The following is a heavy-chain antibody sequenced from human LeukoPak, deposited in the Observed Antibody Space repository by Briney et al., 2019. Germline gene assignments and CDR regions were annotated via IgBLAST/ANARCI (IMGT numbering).Heavy chain of an antibody. CDR2: ISSSSSYI. Sequence: GGSLRLSCAASGFTFSSYSMNWVRQAPGKGLEWVSSISSSSSYIYYADSVKGRFTIPRDNAKNSLYLQMNSLRAEDTAVYYCARDRGSGWYYFDYWGQGTLVTVSS. J-gene: IGHJ4*02. D-gene: IGHD6-19*01. V-gene: IGHV3-21*01. CDR1: GFTFSSYS. CDR3: ARDRGSGWYYFDY.